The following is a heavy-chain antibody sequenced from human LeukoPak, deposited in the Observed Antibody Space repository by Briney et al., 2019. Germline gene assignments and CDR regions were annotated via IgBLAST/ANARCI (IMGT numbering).Heavy chain of an antibody. J-gene: IGHJ4*02. CDR3: ARGHTVTVDYFDY. CDR2: IWSDGSNT. CDR1: GFNFRRYG. Sequence: GRSLRLSCAASGFNFRRYGLHWVRQAPGKSLEWVAFIWSDGSNTNYADSVKGRFTISRDISKNSLYLQMNSLRAEDTAVYYCARGHTVTVDYFDYWGQGTLVTVSS. D-gene: IGHD3-16*01. V-gene: IGHV3-33*01.